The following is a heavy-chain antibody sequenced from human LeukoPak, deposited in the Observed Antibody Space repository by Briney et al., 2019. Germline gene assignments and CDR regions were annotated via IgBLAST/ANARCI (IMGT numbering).Heavy chain of an antibody. CDR1: GFTFSSYG. J-gene: IGHJ6*03. CDR2: ISYDGSSK. Sequence: GGSLRLSCAASGFTFSSYGMHWVRQAPGKGLEWVAVISYDGSSKYYADSVKGRFTISRDNSKNTLYLQMNSLRAEDTAVYYCAKQGRDWLRDYYYYMDVWGKGTTVTISS. CDR3: AKQGRDWLRDYYYYMDV. V-gene: IGHV3-30*18. D-gene: IGHD3-9*01.